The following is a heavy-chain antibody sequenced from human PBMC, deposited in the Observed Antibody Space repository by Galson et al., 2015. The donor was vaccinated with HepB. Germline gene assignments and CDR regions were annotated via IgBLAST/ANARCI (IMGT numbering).Heavy chain of an antibody. Sequence: SLRLSCAASGFTFSSYGMHWVRQAPGKGLEWVAVISYDGSNKYYADSVKGRFTISRDNSKNTLYLQMNSLRAEDTAVYYCAKTSATRGGMDVWGQGTTVTVSS. J-gene: IGHJ6*02. CDR2: ISYDGSNK. D-gene: IGHD2-2*01. V-gene: IGHV3-30*18. CDR1: GFTFSSYG. CDR3: AKTSATRGGMDV.